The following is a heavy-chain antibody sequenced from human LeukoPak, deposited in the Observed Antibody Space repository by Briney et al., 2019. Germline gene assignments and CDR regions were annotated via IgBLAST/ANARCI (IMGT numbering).Heavy chain of an antibody. J-gene: IGHJ4*02. CDR2: ISSSSSYI. Sequence: GGSLRLSCAASGFTFSSYSMNWVRQAPGKGLEWVSSISSSSSYIYYADSVKGRFTISRDNAKNSLYLQMNSLRAEDTAVYYCAREYYDFWSGYYTFDYWGQGTLLTVSS. CDR1: GFTFSSYS. CDR3: AREYYDFWSGYYTFDY. D-gene: IGHD3-3*01. V-gene: IGHV3-21*01.